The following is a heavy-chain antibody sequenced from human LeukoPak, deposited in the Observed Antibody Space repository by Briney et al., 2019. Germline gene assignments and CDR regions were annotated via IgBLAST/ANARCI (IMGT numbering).Heavy chain of an antibody. J-gene: IGHJ4*02. CDR3: ARDLREYSGYDHSYYFDY. V-gene: IGHV1-8*03. CDR1: GYTFTSYD. Sequence: ASVKVSCKASGYTFTSYDINWVRQATGQGLEWMGWMNPNSGNTGYAQKFQGRVTITRNTSISTAYMELSSLRSEDTAVYYCARDLREYSGYDHSYYFDYWGQGTLVTVSS. D-gene: IGHD5-12*01. CDR2: MNPNSGNT.